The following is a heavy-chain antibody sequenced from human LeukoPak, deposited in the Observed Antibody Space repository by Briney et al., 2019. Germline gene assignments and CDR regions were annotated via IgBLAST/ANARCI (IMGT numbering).Heavy chain of an antibody. CDR2: INHSGST. D-gene: IGHD3-3*02. CDR1: GGSFSGYY. CDR3: ARGLATHFYYYGMDV. J-gene: IGHJ6*02. V-gene: IGHV4-34*01. Sequence: SETLSLTCAVYGGSFSGYYWSWICQPPGKGLEWIGEINHSGSTNYNPSLKSRVTISVDTSKNQFSLKLSSVTAADTAVYYCARGLATHFYYYGMDVWGQGTTVTVSS.